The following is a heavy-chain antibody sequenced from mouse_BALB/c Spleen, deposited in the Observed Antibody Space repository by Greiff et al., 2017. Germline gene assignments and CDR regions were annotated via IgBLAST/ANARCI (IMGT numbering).Heavy chain of an antibody. J-gene: IGHJ2*01. Sequence: QVQLQQSGAELAKPGASVKMSCKASGYTFTSYWMHWVKQRPGQGLEWIGYINPSTGYTEYNQKFKDKATLTADKSSSTAYMQLSSLTSEDSAVYYCARWDGYYNFDYWGQGTTLTVSS. V-gene: IGHV1-7*01. CDR1: GYTFTSYW. CDR2: INPSTGYT. D-gene: IGHD2-3*01. CDR3: ARWDGYYNFDY.